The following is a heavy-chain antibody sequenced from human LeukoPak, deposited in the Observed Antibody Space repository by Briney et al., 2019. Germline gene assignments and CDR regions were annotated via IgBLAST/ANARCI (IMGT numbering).Heavy chain of an antibody. CDR1: GFTFSDFY. J-gene: IGHJ4*02. V-gene: IGHV3-11*01. CDR3: ARDLSTSSEDWWDY. D-gene: IGHD6-13*01. Sequence: PGGSLRLSCAASGFTFSDFYMSWIRQAPGKGLKWISYISSSGSSIYYADSVRGRFTISRDNAKNSLYLQMNTLRAEDTAVYYCARDLSTSSEDWWDYWGQGTLVTVSS. CDR2: ISSSGSSI.